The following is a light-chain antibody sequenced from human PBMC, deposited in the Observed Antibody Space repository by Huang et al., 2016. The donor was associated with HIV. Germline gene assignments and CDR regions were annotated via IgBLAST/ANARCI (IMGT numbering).Light chain of an antibody. Sequence: EIVLTQSPATLSLSPGERATLSCRASHNVRSYLTWYQQKPGQAPRLLIYYASNRATGVPGRFSGSGSGTDFTLTISSLEPEDFAVYYCQQRRDWPRSITFGQGTRLEIK. J-gene: IGKJ5*01. CDR1: HNVRSY. CDR2: YAS. V-gene: IGKV3-11*01. CDR3: QQRRDWPRSIT.